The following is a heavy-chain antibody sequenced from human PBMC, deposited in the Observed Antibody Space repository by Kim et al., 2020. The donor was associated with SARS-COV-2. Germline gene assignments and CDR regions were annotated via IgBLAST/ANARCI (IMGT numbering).Heavy chain of an antibody. D-gene: IGHD3-22*01. CDR2: IYYSGST. J-gene: IGHJ2*01. V-gene: IGHV4-59*13. Sequence: SETLSLTCTVSGGSISSYYWSWIRQPPGKGLEWIGYIYYSGSTNYNPSLKSRVTISVDTSKNQFSLKLSSVTAADTAVYYCAGTFYYQNHWYFDLWGRGTLVTVSS. CDR1: GGSISSYY. CDR3: AGTFYYQNHWYFDL.